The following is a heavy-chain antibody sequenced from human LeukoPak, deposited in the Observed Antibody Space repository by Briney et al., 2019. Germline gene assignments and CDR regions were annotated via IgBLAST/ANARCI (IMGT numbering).Heavy chain of an antibody. J-gene: IGHJ6*02. CDR1: GFTFSSYW. CDR3: AREEWDYDFWSGYSEDYYYGMDV. CDR2: INSDGSST. Sequence: PGGSLRLSCAASGFTFSSYWMHWVRQAPGKGLVWVSRINSDGSSTSYADSVKGRFTISRDNAKNTLYLQMNSLRAEDTAVYYCAREEWDYDFWSGYSEDYYYGMDVWGQGTTVTVSS. D-gene: IGHD3-3*01. V-gene: IGHV3-74*01.